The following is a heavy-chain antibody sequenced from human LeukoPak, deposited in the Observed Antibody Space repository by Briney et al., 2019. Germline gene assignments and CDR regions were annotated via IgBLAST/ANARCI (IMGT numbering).Heavy chain of an antibody. CDR2: ISAYNGST. D-gene: IGHD2-8*01. CDR1: GYTFTSYG. CDR3: ARREMVYATTTEYYFDY. J-gene: IGHJ4*02. Sequence: ASVKVSCKASGYTFTSYGISWVRQAPGQGLEWMGWISAYNGSTDYAQKLQGRVTMTTDTSTSTAYMELRSLRSDDTAVYYCARREMVYATTTEYYFDYWGQGTLVTVSS. V-gene: IGHV1-18*01.